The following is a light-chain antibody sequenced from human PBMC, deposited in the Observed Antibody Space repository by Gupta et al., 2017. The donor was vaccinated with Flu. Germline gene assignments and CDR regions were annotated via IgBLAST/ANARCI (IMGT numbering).Light chain of an antibody. CDR3: RLTTHWPAPT. V-gene: IGKV2-30*01. CDR1: QSRVYSDGNTY. J-gene: IGKJ2*01. CDR2: KVS. Sequence: DVVMTQSPLSLPVTLGQPASIDCRSSQSRVYSDGNTYLNWFQQRQGQSPRRLISKVSNRDSGVTGRFSGSPSGMGLPLKMSRVDVEDVGVYYCRLTTHWPAPTLGEGTKLEIK.